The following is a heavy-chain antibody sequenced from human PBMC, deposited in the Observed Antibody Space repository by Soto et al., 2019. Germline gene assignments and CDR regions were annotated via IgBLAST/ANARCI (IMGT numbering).Heavy chain of an antibody. V-gene: IGHV4-31*03. CDR2: IYYSGST. CDR3: ARPMYSSGWSPPGHFDY. J-gene: IGHJ4*02. D-gene: IGHD6-19*01. Sequence: TLSLTCTVSGGSISSGGYYWSWIRQHPGKGLEWIGYIYYSGSTYYNPSLKSRVTISVDTSKNQFSLKLNSLRAEDTALYYCARPMYSSGWSPPGHFDYWGQGTLVTVSS. CDR1: GGSISSGGYY.